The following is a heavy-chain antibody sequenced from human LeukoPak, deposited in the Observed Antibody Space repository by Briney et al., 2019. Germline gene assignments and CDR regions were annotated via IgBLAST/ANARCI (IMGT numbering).Heavy chain of an antibody. Sequence: GGSLRLSCAASGFTFSDYYMRWIRQAPGKGLEWVSYISSSGSTTYYADSVKGRFTISRDNSKNTLYLQVNSLRADDTAVYYCARDGISAAGSLGGYWGQGTLVIVSS. CDR1: GFTFSDYY. D-gene: IGHD6-13*01. CDR2: ISSSGSTT. J-gene: IGHJ4*02. CDR3: ARDGISAAGSLGGY. V-gene: IGHV3-11*01.